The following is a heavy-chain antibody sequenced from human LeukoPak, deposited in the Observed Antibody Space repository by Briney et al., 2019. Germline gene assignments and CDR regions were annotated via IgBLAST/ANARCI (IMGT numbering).Heavy chain of an antibody. Sequence: GGSLRLSCAASGFTFSNYGMHWVRQAPGKGLEWVAVIWYDGSNKYYGDSVKGRFTISRDNSKNTLYLQMNSLRAEDTALYYCARKRPNYFDYWGQGTLVTVSS. V-gene: IGHV3-33*01. CDR1: GFTFSNYG. CDR2: IWYDGSNK. CDR3: ARKRPNYFDY. J-gene: IGHJ4*02.